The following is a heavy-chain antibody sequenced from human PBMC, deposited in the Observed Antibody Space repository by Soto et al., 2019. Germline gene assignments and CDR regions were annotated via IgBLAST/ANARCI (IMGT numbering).Heavy chain of an antibody. CDR2: IRSGNSA. J-gene: IGHJ6*03. CDR3: ARDPGYCSGGVCYRYMDV. CDR1: GLIVNNNY. V-gene: IGHV3-53*04. D-gene: IGHD2-8*02. Sequence: EMQLVESGGGLANPGGSLRLSCAASGLIVNNNYMNWVRQAPGKGLEWVSVIRSGNSASYADFVMGRFTISRHTSKNMVYLQMNSLRAEDTGIYYCARDPGYCSGGVCYRYMDVWGKGTTVTVSS.